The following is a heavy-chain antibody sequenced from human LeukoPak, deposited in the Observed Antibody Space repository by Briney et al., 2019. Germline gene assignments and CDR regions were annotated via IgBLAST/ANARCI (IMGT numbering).Heavy chain of an antibody. CDR2: IYTSGST. J-gene: IGHJ5*02. D-gene: IGHD1-1*01. Sequence: TSETLSLTCTVSGGSISSYYWSWIRQPAGKGLEWIGRIYTSGSTNYNPSLKSRVTISVDTSENLFSLMLSSVTAADTAVYYCARARYNWNDGGWFDPWGQGTLITVSS. V-gene: IGHV4-4*07. CDR3: ARARYNWNDGGWFDP. CDR1: GGSISSYY.